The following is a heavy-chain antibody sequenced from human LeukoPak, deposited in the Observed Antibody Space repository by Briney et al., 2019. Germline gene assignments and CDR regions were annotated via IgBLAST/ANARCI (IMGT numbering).Heavy chain of an antibody. CDR3: ARVPAATHYTYHFGY. J-gene: IGHJ4*02. D-gene: IGHD2-2*01. Sequence: GASVKVSCKASGYTFTSYDINWVRQATGQGLEWMVWMNPNSGNTGYAQKFQGRVTITRNTSISTAYMELSSLRSEDTAVYYCARVPAATHYTYHFGYWGQGTLVTVSS. CDR1: GYTFTSYD. CDR2: MNPNSGNT. V-gene: IGHV1-8*03.